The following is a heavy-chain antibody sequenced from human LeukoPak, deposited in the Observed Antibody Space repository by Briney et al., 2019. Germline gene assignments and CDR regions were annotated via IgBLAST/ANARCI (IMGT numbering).Heavy chain of an antibody. J-gene: IGHJ4*02. CDR3: ARARNSYYFDY. CDR2: IYYNGNT. V-gene: IGHV4-59*01. CDR1: GDSTSIYY. Sequence: PSETLSLTCTVSGDSTSIYYWNWIRQPPGKGLEWIGYIYYNGNTNYNPSLKSRVTISIDTSKNQFSLKMSSVTAADTAVYYCARARNSYYFDYWGQGALVTVSS.